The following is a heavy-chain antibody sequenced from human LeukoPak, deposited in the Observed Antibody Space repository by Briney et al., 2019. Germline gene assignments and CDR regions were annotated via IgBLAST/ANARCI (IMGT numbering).Heavy chain of an antibody. CDR3: ARDQYGSGSYSRLDY. V-gene: IGHV3-21*01. CDR1: GFTFSSYS. J-gene: IGHJ4*02. D-gene: IGHD3-10*01. Sequence: GGSLRLSCAASGFTFSSYSMNLVRQAPGKGLEWVSSISSSSTYIYYADSVKGRFTDSRDNAKNSLYLQMNSLRAEDTAVYYCARDQYGSGSYSRLDYWGQGTLVTVSS. CDR2: ISSSSTYI.